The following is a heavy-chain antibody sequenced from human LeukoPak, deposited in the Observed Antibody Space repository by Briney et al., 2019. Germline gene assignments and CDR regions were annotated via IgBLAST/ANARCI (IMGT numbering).Heavy chain of an antibody. V-gene: IGHV3-74*03. CDR2: IESDGRRT. Sequence: GGSLRLSCAASGFTFSSTWMHWVRQVPGKELVWVARIESDGRRTTYADSVKGRFTISRDNSKNTLFLQMNSLRGDDTAVYYCARGGSDYVWGSPDYWGQGTLVTVS. D-gene: IGHD3-16*01. CDR3: ARGGSDYVWGSPDY. J-gene: IGHJ4*02. CDR1: GFTFSSTW.